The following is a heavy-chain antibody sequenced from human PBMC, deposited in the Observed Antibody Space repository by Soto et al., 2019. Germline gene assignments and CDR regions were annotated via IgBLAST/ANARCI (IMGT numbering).Heavy chain of an antibody. CDR1: GGSIRSYY. Sequence: SETLSLTCTVSGGSIRSYYWSWIRQPAGQGLEWLGRIYTSGHTNYNPSLKSRVTMSIDTSKNQLSLKLSSLTAADTAVYYCARGQRDGVYVWGQGTTVTVSS. V-gene: IGHV4-4*07. J-gene: IGHJ6*02. CDR3: ARGQRDGVYV. CDR2: IYTSGHT.